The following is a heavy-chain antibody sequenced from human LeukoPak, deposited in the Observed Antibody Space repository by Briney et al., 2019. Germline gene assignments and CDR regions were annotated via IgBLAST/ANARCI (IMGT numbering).Heavy chain of an antibody. Sequence: SETLSLTCTVSGGSISSYYWSWIRQPPGKGLEWIGYIYYSGSTNYNPSLKSRVTISVDTSKNQFSLKLSSVTAADTAVYYCARVRVVVSRYYYYYYMDVWGKGTTVTVSS. CDR3: ARVRVVVSRYYYYYYMDV. D-gene: IGHD3-22*01. CDR1: GGSISSYY. CDR2: IYYSGST. J-gene: IGHJ6*03. V-gene: IGHV4-59*01.